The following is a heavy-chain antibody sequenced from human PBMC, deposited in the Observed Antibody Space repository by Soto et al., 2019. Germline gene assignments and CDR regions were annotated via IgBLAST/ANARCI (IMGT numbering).Heavy chain of an antibody. CDR3: ARVAAAGAWDYHFYY. CDR2: IYPNSGDT. V-gene: IGHV1-2*04. Sequence: QVQLVQSGAEVKKPGASVKVSCKASGYTFTAYYIHWVRQAPGQGLEWMGWIYPNSGDTNYAEKFQGWVTMTRDTSISTGYMELNRLRSDDTALYYCARVAAAGAWDYHFYYWGQGTLVTVSS. D-gene: IGHD6-13*01. J-gene: IGHJ4*02. CDR1: GYTFTAYY.